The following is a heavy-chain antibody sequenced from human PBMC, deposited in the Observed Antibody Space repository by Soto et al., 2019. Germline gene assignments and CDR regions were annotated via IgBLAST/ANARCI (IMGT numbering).Heavy chain of an antibody. CDR2: ISGDGVTT. D-gene: IGHD3-9*01. J-gene: IGHJ4*02. CDR1: GFPFSSYW. V-gene: IGHV3-74*01. CDR3: AREYYGLLTGYYTDY. Sequence: EVQLVESGGDLVQRGGSLRLSCAASGFPFSSYWMHWVRHTPGKGLDWVARISGDGVTTYYADSVTGRFTVSRDNAKNTLSLQISGLSAEDKAVYYCAREYYGLLTGYYTDYWGQGTLVSVSS.